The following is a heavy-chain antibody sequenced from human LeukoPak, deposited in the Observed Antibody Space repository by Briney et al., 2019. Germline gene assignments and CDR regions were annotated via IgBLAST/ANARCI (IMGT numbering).Heavy chain of an antibody. CDR2: ISSSSSYI. CDR3: ARARWVELGPYYYYMDV. J-gene: IGHJ6*03. Sequence: GGSLRLSCAASGFTFSDYSMNWVRQAPGKGLEWVSSISSSSSYIYYADSVKGRFTISRDNAKNSLYLQMNSLRAEDTAVYYCARARWVELGPYYYYMDVWGKGTTVTVSS. CDR1: GFTFSDYS. V-gene: IGHV3-21*01. D-gene: IGHD7-27*01.